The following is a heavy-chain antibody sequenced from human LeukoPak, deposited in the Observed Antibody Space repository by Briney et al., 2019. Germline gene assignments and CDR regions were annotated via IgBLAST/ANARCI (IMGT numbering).Heavy chain of an antibody. J-gene: IGHJ4*02. D-gene: IGHD6-13*01. CDR2: INPNSGGT. CDR3: ARVRAYSSSWSQWYYFDY. Sequence: GASVKVSCKASGYTFTGYYMHWVRQAPSQGLEWMGWINPNSGGTNYAQKFQGWVTMTRDTSISTAYMELSRQRSDDTAVYYCARVRAYSSSWSQWYYFDYWGQGTLVTVSS. V-gene: IGHV1-2*04. CDR1: GYTFTGYY.